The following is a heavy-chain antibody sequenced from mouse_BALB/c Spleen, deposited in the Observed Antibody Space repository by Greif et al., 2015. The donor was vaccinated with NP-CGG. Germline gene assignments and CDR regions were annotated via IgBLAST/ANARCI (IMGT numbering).Heavy chain of an antibody. CDR1: GYTFTDYA. CDR3: ARSGLLRLQRNAMDY. J-gene: IGHJ4*01. D-gene: IGHD1-2*01. V-gene: IGHV1S137*01. Sequence: QVQLQQPGAELVRPGVSVKISCKGSGYTFTDYAMHWVKQSHAKSLEWIGVISTYYGDASYNQKFKGKATMTVDKSSSTAYMELARLTSEDSAIYYCARSGLLRLQRNAMDYWGQGTSVTVSS. CDR2: ISTYYGDA.